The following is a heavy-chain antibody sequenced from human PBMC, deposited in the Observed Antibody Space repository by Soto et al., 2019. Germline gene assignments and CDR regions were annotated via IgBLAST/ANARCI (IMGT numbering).Heavy chain of an antibody. D-gene: IGHD3-10*01. CDR3: ARGPFRPSAMDV. V-gene: IGHV1-69*01. Sequence: QVQLMQSGAEIKKPGSSVKVSCKTSGDNFRKNVFTWVRQAPGQGLEWMGGTIPALGKTHCIEKFQGRVTITVDDVTRTVYMEVRNLTSEDTAIYYCARGPFRPSAMDVWGQGTTVTVSS. J-gene: IGHJ6*02. CDR1: GDNFRKNV. CDR2: TIPALGKT.